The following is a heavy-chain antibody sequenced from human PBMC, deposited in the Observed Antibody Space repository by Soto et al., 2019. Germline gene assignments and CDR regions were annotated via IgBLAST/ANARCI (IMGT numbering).Heavy chain of an antibody. J-gene: IGHJ4*02. CDR2: IYSADKT. CDR1: GFSITDNY. Sequence: EVHLLETGGGLIQPGGSLRLSCATSGFSITDNYMAWVRQAPGKGLEWVSVIYSADKTYYTDYVKGRFTISRDSSKNTPFLQKDRLRPQDTAGYQFARATYKDNYYFDSWGQGSLVTVSS. CDR3: ARATYKDNYYFDS. D-gene: IGHD1-1*01. V-gene: IGHV3-53*02.